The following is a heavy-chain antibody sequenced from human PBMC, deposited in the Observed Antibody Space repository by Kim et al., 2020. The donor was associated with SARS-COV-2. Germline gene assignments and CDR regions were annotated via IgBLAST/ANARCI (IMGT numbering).Heavy chain of an antibody. Sequence: GGSLRLSCAASGFTFSSYAMHWVRQAPGKGLEWVAVISYDGSNKYYADSVKGRFTISRDNSKNTLYLQMNSLRAEDTAVYYCARDLYDGSGPFDYWGQGTLVTVSS. D-gene: IGHD3-10*01. J-gene: IGHJ4*02. CDR3: ARDLYDGSGPFDY. CDR1: GFTFSSYA. CDR2: ISYDGSNK. V-gene: IGHV3-30*04.